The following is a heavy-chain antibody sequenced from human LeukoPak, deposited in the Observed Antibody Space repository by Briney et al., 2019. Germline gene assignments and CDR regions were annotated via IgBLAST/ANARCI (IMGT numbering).Heavy chain of an antibody. J-gene: IGHJ4*02. CDR2: ISYDGSNK. D-gene: IGHD6-19*01. CDR3: AKGQWLATGKFDY. Sequence: GGSLRLSCAASGFTFSSYGMHWVRQAPGKGLEWVAVISYDGSNKYYADSVKGRFTISRDNSKNTLYLQMNSLRAEDSAVYYCAKGQWLATGKFDYWGQGTLVTVSS. V-gene: IGHV3-30*18. CDR1: GFTFSSYG.